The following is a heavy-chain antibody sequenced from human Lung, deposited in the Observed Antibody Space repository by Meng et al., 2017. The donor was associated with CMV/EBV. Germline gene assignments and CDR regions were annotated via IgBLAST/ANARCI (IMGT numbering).Heavy chain of an antibody. CDR2: IYYSGST. D-gene: IGHD1-14*01. CDR1: GGSISSYY. CDR3: ARDSRSGLEYCQH. V-gene: IGHV4-59*01. Sequence: SETXSLXCTVSGGSISSYYWSWIRQPPGKGLEWIGYIYYSGSTNYNPSLKSRVTISVDTSKNQFSLKLSSVTAADTAVYYCARDSRSGLEYCQHWRQGTLVTVSS. J-gene: IGHJ1*01.